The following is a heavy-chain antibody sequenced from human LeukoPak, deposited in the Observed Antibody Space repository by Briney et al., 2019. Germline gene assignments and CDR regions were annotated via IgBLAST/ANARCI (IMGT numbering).Heavy chain of an antibody. D-gene: IGHD6-13*01. CDR2: IYPGDSDT. Sequence: GESLKISCEGSGYSFTSYWIGWVRQMPGRGLEWMGIIYPGDSDTRYSPSFQGQVTISADKSISTASLQWSSLKASDTAMYYCARHGSSSFYYYYYMDVWGKGTTVTVSS. CDR3: ARHGSSSFYYYYYMDV. CDR1: GYSFTSYW. V-gene: IGHV5-51*01. J-gene: IGHJ6*03.